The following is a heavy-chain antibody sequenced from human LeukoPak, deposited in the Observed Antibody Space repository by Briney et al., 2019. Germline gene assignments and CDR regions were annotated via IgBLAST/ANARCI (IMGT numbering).Heavy chain of an antibody. CDR3: ARLKWEEDAFDI. V-gene: IGHV4-4*07. CDR2: IYTSGST. J-gene: IGHJ3*02. Sequence: SETLSLTCTVSGGSIGSYYWSWIRQPAGKGLEWIGRIYTSGSTNYNPSLESRVTMSVDTSKNQFSLKLSSVTAADTAVYYCARLKWEEDAFDIWGQGTMVTVSS. CDR1: GGSIGSYY. D-gene: IGHD1-26*01.